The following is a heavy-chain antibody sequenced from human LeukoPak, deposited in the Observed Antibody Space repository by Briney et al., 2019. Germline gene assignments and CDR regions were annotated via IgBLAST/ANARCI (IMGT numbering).Heavy chain of an antibody. J-gene: IGHJ6*03. Sequence: ASVKVSCKASGYTFTSYDINWVRQATGQGLEWMGWMNPNSGNTGYAQKFQGRVTITRNTSISTAYMELSSLRSEDTAMYYCARGTYYQDSSGYSYYHHYYMDVWGKGTAVTVSS. V-gene: IGHV1-8*03. CDR2: MNPNSGNT. D-gene: IGHD3-22*01. CDR3: ARGTYYQDSSGYSYYHHYYMDV. CDR1: GYTFTSYD.